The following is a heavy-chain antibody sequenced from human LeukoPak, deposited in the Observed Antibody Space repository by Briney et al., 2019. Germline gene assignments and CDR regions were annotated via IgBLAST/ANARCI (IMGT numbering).Heavy chain of an antibody. D-gene: IGHD6-13*01. V-gene: IGHV1-3*01. Sequence: ASVKVSCKASGYTFTSYAMHWVRQAPGQRLEWMGWINAGNGNTKYSQKFQGRVTITRDTSASTAYMELSSLRSEDTAVYYYARDQYSSSWYPGDLNYYYGMDVWGQGTTVTVSS. J-gene: IGHJ6*02. CDR2: INAGNGNT. CDR3: ARDQYSSSWYPGDLNYYYGMDV. CDR1: GYTFTSYA.